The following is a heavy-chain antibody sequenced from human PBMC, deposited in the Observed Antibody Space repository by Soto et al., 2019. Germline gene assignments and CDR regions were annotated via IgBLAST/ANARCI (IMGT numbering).Heavy chain of an antibody. D-gene: IGHD4-17*01. Sequence: ASVKVSCKASGYTFPSYDINWVRQATGQGLEWMGWMNPNSGNTGYAQKFQGRVTMTRNTSISTAYMELSSLRSEDTAVYYCAWDFTTSVMNFAAFVIWRQGTMVSVSS. V-gene: IGHV1-8*01. CDR2: MNPNSGNT. J-gene: IGHJ6*01. CDR3: AWDFTTSVMNFAAFVI. CDR1: GYTFPSYD.